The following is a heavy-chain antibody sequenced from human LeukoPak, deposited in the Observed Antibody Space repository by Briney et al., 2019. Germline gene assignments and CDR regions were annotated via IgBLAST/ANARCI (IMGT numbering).Heavy chain of an antibody. V-gene: IGHV3-13*01. D-gene: IGHD1-1*01. J-gene: IGHJ4*02. CDR1: GFTFSDYD. CDR2: IGTAGDT. Sequence: PGGSLRLSCAASGFTFSDYDMPWVRQATGKGLEWVSAIGTAGDTYYTGSVKGRFTISRENAKNSLYLQMNSLRAGDTAVYYCARVAKERVGGVYYFDYWGQGTPVTVSS. CDR3: ARVAKERVGGVYYFDY.